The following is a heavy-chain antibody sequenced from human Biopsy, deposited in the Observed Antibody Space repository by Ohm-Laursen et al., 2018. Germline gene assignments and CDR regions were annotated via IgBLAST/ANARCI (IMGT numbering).Heavy chain of an antibody. V-gene: IGHV4-59*04. CDR1: GDSITRSY. CDR2: IRNT. D-gene: IGHD4/OR15-4a*01. Sequence: SDTLSLTCPLSGDSITRSYWGWIRQPPGKGLEWIGTIRNTYFRTSLKSRVTMSVDTSKNQFSLKLSSVTAADTGVYYCAQTRNDYGGFYFDYWGRGTLVTVSS. J-gene: IGHJ4*02. CDR3: AQTRNDYGGFYFDY.